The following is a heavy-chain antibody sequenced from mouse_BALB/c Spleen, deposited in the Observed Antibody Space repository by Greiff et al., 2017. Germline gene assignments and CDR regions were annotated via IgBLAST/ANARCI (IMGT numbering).Heavy chain of an antibody. Sequence: EVQLVESGGGLVKPGGSLKLSCAASGFAFSSYDMSWVRQTPEKRLDWVAYISSGGGSTYYPDTVKGRFTISRDNAKNTLYLQMSSLKSEDTAMYYCGTYVAWFAYWGQGTLVTVSA. J-gene: IGHJ3*01. CDR2: ISSGGGST. V-gene: IGHV5-12-1*01. D-gene: IGHD5-1*01. CDR3: GTYVAWFAY. CDR1: GFAFSSYD.